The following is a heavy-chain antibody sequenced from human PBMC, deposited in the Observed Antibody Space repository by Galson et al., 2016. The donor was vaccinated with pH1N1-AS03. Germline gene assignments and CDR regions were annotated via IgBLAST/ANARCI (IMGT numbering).Heavy chain of an antibody. CDR3: AKARGLVPPKYFFDY. Sequence: SLRLSCAASGFSFSNFAVTWVRQAPGKGLEWVSLIHDDGGGKYYADSVKGRFTISRDNSKNTLFLQMNSLRDEDTAVYYCAKARGLVPPKYFFDYWGQGTLVAVSS. J-gene: IGHJ4*02. CDR2: IHDDGGGK. CDR1: GFSFSNFA. V-gene: IGHV3-23*01. D-gene: IGHD3/OR15-3a*01.